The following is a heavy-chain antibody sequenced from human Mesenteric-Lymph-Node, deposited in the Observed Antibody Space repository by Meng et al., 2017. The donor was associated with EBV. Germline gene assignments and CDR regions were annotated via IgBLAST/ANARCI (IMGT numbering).Heavy chain of an antibody. V-gene: IGHV4-61*05. CDR3: ARVDSSYASGTYYFDY. CDR1: GASISSCNYC. CDR2: IYYSGRT. D-gene: IGHD3-10*01. Sequence: RQGVGQPWHTPSPASAASGASISSCNYCWGWIRQPPGKGLEWIGYIYYSGRTTYTASLKSRVTISIDKSKNQFSLKLNSVTAADTAVFYCARVDSSYASGTYYFDYWGQGALVTVSS. J-gene: IGHJ4*02.